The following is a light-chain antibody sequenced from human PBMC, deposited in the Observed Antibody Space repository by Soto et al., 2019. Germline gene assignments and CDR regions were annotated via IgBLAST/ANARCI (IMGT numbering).Light chain of an antibody. CDR3: VQYDRWSHT. Sequence: EIVMTQSPSNLAVSSGERATRSCRASQNLRRNLAWYQPRLGQAPGLLIHGASTRATGVTARFSGSVSGTDITLTISSLQPEGFAVYDCVQYDRWSHTFGQVTTLQIK. J-gene: IGKJ2*01. CDR1: QNLRRN. V-gene: IGKV3-15*01. CDR2: GAS.